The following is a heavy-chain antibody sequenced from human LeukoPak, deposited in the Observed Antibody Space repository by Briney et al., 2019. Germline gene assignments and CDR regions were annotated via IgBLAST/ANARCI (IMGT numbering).Heavy chain of an antibody. D-gene: IGHD6-13*01. CDR3: ARGRYSSNWFYFDY. J-gene: IGHJ4*02. CDR1: GFTFSSYW. Sequence: PGGSLRLSCAASGFTFSSYWMSWVRLAPGKGLEWVAYIKQNGSEKYYVDSVKGRFTTSRDNAKNSLFLQMNSLRAEDTALYYCARGRYSSNWFYFDYWGQGTLVTVSS. V-gene: IGHV3-7*01. CDR2: IKQNGSEK.